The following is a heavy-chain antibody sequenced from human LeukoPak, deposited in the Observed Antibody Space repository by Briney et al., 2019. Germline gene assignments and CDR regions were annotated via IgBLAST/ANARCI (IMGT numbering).Heavy chain of an antibody. CDR2: IIPIFGTA. V-gene: IGHV1-69*13. CDR1: GGTFSSYA. D-gene: IGHD3-3*01. Sequence: GASVKVSCKASGGTFSSYAISWVRQAPGQGLEWMGGIIPIFGTANYAQKFQGRVTITADESTSTAYTELSSLRSEDTAVYYCARGPNTYYDFWSGYYPDFDYWGQGTLVTVSS. J-gene: IGHJ4*02. CDR3: ARGPNTYYDFWSGYYPDFDY.